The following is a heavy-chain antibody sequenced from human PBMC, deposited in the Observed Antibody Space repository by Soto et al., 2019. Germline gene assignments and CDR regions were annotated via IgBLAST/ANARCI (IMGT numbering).Heavy chain of an antibody. J-gene: IGHJ4*02. CDR1: GFSFSDYG. Sequence: QVQLVESGGGVVQPGRSLTLSCAASGFSFSDYGIHWVRQAPGKGLEWVAVIWSDGSHKYYADSVKGRFTISRDNSKNTLDLQMNSLRVEDTAVYFCARAPTGYVSFDCWGQGTLVTDSS. CDR3: ARAPTGYVSFDC. CDR2: IWSDGSHK. D-gene: IGHD5-12*01. V-gene: IGHV3-33*01.